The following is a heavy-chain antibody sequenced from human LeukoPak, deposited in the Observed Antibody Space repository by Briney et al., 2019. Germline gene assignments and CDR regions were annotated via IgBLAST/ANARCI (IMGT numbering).Heavy chain of an antibody. CDR1: GFTFSSYA. Sequence: GGSLRLSCAASGFTFSSYAMSWVRQAPGKGLEWVSGVRGDGGSTYYADSVKGWFTISRDNSKNTLYLQVDSLRAEDTAVYYCAKENVATTGPFDYWGQGTLVTVSS. J-gene: IGHJ4*02. CDR2: VRGDGGST. CDR3: AKENVATTGPFDY. D-gene: IGHD1-1*01. V-gene: IGHV3-23*01.